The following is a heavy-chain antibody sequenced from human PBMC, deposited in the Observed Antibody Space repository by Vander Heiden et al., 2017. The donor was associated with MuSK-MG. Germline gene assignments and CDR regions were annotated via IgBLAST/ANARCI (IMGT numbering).Heavy chain of an antibody. CDR2: IYYSGST. Sequence: QVQLQESGPGLVKPSETLSLTCTVSGGSVSSGSYYWSWIRQPPGKGLEWIGYIYYSGSTNYNPSLKSRVTISVDTSKNQFSLKLSSVTAADTAVYYCARAFTQWLVPDWGQGTLVTVSS. V-gene: IGHV4-61*01. CDR1: GGSVSSGSYY. J-gene: IGHJ4*02. CDR3: ARAFTQWLVPD. D-gene: IGHD6-19*01.